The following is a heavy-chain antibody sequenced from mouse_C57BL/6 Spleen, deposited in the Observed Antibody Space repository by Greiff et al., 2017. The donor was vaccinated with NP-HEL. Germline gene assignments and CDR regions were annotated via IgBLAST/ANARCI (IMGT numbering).Heavy chain of an antibody. V-gene: IGHV1-55*01. CDR3: ASGGVVARNWYFDV. CDR2: IYPGSGST. Sequence: QVQLQQPGAELVKPGASVKMSCKASGYTFTSYWITWVKQRPGQGLEWIGDIYPGSGSTNYNEKFKSKATLTVDTSSSTAYMQLSSLTSEDAAVDYCASGGVVARNWYFDVWGTGTTVTVSS. CDR1: GYTFTSYW. D-gene: IGHD1-1*01. J-gene: IGHJ1*03.